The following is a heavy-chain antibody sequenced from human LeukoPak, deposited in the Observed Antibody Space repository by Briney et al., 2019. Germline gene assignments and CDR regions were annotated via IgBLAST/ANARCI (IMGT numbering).Heavy chain of an antibody. Sequence: GTSLRLSCVASGFTFADHAMHWVRRAPGQGLEWVTGINWNNDGIVYAASVKGRFTVSRDNAKNTLYLQMNGLRPEDTAFYYCASDDYNTLGYNFHHWGQGTLVTVSS. V-gene: IGHV3-9*01. CDR3: ASDDYNTLGYNFHH. CDR1: GFTFADHA. D-gene: IGHD1-1*01. CDR2: INWNNDGI. J-gene: IGHJ1*01.